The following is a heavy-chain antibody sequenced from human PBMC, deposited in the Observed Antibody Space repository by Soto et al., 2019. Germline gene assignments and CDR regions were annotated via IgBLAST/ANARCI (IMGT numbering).Heavy chain of an antibody. J-gene: IGHJ3*01. CDR2: ISYDGSNK. Sequence: QVQLVESGGGVVQPGRSLRLSCAASGFTFSSYAMHWVRQAPGKGLEWVAVISYDGSNKYYADSVKGRFTISRDNSKNTLYLQMTSLRAEDTAVYYCARDETSPGAFGLWGQGTMVTVSS. CDR1: GFTFSSYA. CDR3: ARDETSPGAFGL. V-gene: IGHV3-30-3*01.